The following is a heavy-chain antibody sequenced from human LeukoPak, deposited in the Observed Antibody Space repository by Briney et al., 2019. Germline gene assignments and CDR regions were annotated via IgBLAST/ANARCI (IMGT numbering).Heavy chain of an antibody. D-gene: IGHD3-22*01. V-gene: IGHV3-20*04. Sequence: GGSLRLSCAASGFSFGDFGMSWVRQAPGKGLEWVSGINWNGVGTSYIDSVKGRFTVSRDNAKNSLYLQMNSLRGEDTALYFCARGRYDISTVHRFFCYGMDVWGQGTPVTVSS. CDR2: INWNGVGT. CDR3: ARGRYDISTVHRFFCYGMDV. CDR1: GFSFGDFG. J-gene: IGHJ6*02.